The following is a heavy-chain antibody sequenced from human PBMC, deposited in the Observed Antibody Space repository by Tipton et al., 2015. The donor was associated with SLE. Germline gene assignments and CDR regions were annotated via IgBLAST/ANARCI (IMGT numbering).Heavy chain of an antibody. D-gene: IGHD4-17*01. CDR2: ISAYNGNT. CDR1: GYTFTSYA. J-gene: IGHJ6*02. V-gene: IGHV1-18*01. CDR3: ARALEYGAFGMDV. Sequence: QVQLVQSGAELRKPGASVKVFCRASGYTFTSYAISWVRQAPGQGLEWMGWISAYNGNTNYAQKFQGRVTMTTHTSTSTAYMEVRNLRSDDSAVYYCARALEYGAFGMDVWGQGTTVSVFS.